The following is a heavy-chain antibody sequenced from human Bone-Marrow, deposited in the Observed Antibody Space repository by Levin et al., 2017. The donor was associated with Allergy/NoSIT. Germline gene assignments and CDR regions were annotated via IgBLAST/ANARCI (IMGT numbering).Heavy chain of an antibody. D-gene: IGHD6-13*01. CDR2: TWYDGSMK. J-gene: IGHJ4*02. CDR1: GFTFRTYG. V-gene: IGHV3-33*01. CDR3: ARDSHISSQLDY. Sequence: GGSLRLSCAASGFTFRTYGMHWVRQAPGKGLEWVAFTWYDGSMKYYVDSVKGRFTISRDNSNNTLYLQMDNLRAEDTAVYYCARDSHISSQLDYWGQGTLVSVSS.